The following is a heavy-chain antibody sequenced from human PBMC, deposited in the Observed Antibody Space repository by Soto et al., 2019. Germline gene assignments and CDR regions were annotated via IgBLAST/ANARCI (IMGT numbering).Heavy chain of an antibody. CDR1: GYTFTRYY. J-gene: IGHJ4*02. CDR3: ARDLTREGDYYDRSGYYLDY. CDR2: INPSDDAT. D-gene: IGHD3-22*01. V-gene: IGHV1-46*01. Sequence: VASVKVSCKASGYTFTRYYMHRVRQAPGQGLEWMGIINPSDDATSYAEKFQGRLTMTKDTSTSTVYMEMSSLRSEDTAVYYCARDLTREGDYYDRSGYYLDYWGQGTLVTVSS.